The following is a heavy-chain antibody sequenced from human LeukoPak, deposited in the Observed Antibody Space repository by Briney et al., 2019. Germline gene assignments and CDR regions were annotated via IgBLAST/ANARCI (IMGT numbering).Heavy chain of an antibody. J-gene: IGHJ4*02. D-gene: IGHD7-27*01. CDR2: IKEDGSEK. CDR1: GFIFSSYW. V-gene: IGHV3-7*01. Sequence: GGSLRLSCAASGFIFSSYWMAWVRQAPGKGLEWVANIKEDGSEKNYVDSVKGRFTISRDNAKNSLYLQMNSLRAEDTAVYYCARDGDWGRYDHWGQGTLVIVSS. CDR3: ARDGDWGRYDH.